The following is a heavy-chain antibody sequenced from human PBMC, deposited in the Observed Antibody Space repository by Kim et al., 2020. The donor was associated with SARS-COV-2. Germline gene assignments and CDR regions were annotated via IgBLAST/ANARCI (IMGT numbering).Heavy chain of an antibody. CDR3: ARGVDQGVDS. D-gene: IGHD2-2*01. Sequence: TGYAQTFQGRVSMTSVTSTSTAYMELSSLRSDDTAVYYCARGVDQGVDSWGQGTLVTVSS. V-gene: IGHV1-8*01. CDR2: T. J-gene: IGHJ4*02.